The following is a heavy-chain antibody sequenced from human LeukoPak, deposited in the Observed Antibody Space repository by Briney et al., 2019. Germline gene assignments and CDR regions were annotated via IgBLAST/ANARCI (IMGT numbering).Heavy chain of an antibody. CDR3: ARATDTYYYDSSGRGAGRFDY. Sequence: SEALSLTCAVYGGSFSGYYWSWIRQPPGKGLEWIGEINHSGSTNYNPSLKSRVTISVDTSKNQFSLKLSSVTAADTAVYYCARATDTYYYDSSGRGAGRFDYWGQGTLVTVSS. V-gene: IGHV4-34*01. J-gene: IGHJ4*02. D-gene: IGHD3-22*01. CDR2: INHSGST. CDR1: GGSFSGYY.